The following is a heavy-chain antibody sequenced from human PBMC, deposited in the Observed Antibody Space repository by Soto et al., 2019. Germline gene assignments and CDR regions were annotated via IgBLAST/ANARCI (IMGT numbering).Heavy chain of an antibody. CDR2: IYYSGST. CDR1: GGSISSYY. CDR3: GRDHGPKRGYYYGMDV. V-gene: IGHV4-59*01. J-gene: IGHJ6*02. Sequence: SETLSLTCTVSGGSISSYYWSWIRQPPGKGLEWIGYIYYSGSTNYNPSLKSRVTISVDTSKNQFSLKLSSVTAADTAVYYCGRDHGPKRGYYYGMDVWGQGTTVTVSS.